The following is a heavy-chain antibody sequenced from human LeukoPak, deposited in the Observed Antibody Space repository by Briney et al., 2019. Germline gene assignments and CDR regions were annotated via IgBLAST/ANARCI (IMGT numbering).Heavy chain of an antibody. Sequence: SETLSLTCTVSGASIGVYYWSGLRHPAGKELEGIGRFYSNGRTNYNPSLKSRVTMSLDTSKNQFSLELSSVTAADTAVYYCARGGDDISVSPFDPWGQGTLVTVSS. V-gene: IGHV4-4*07. CDR1: GASIGVYY. CDR3: ARGGDDISVSPFDP. J-gene: IGHJ5*02. CDR2: FYSNGRT. D-gene: IGHD5-12*01.